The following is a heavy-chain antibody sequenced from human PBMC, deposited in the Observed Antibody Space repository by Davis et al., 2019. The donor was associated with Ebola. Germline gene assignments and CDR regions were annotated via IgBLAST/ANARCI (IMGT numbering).Heavy chain of an antibody. Sequence: SETLSLTCTVSGYSISSGYYWGWIRQPPGKGPEWIGSIYHSGSTYYNPPLKSRVTISVDTSKNQFSLKLSSVTAADTAVYYCAREMTTVVFDAFDIWGQGTMVTVSS. V-gene: IGHV4-38-2*02. J-gene: IGHJ3*02. D-gene: IGHD4-23*01. CDR2: IYHSGST. CDR1: GYSISSGYY. CDR3: AREMTTVVFDAFDI.